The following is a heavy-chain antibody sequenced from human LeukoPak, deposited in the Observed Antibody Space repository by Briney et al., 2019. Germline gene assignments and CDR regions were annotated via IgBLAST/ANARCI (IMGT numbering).Heavy chain of an antibody. CDR2: INWNGGST. J-gene: IGHJ3*02. D-gene: IGHD4-17*01. CDR3: ARAAAYGDYANAFDI. Sequence: PGGSLRLSCAASGFTFDDYGMSWVRQAPGKGLEWVSGINWNGGSTGYADSVKGRFTISRDNAKNSLYLQMNSLRAEDTALYHCARAAAYGDYANAFDIWGQGTMVTVSS. CDR1: GFTFDDYG. V-gene: IGHV3-20*01.